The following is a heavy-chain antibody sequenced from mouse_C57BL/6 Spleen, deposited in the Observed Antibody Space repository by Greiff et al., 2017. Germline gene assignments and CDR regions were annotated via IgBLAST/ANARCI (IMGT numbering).Heavy chain of an antibody. D-gene: IGHD3-2*02. CDR3: ARTADSSGPWFAY. J-gene: IGHJ3*01. Sequence: EVQLQQSGPELVKPGASVKISCKASGYTFTDYYLNWVKQSHGKSLEWIGAINPNNGGTSYNQPFKGQATLTVDKSSSTAYMELRSLTSEDSAVYYCARTADSSGPWFAYWGQGTLGTVSA. V-gene: IGHV1-26*01. CDR2: INPNNGGT. CDR1: GYTFTDYY.